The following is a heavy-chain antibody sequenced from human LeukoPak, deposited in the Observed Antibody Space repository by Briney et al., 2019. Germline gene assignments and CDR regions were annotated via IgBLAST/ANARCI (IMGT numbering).Heavy chain of an antibody. D-gene: IGHD3-22*01. CDR2: IYYSGST. V-gene: IGHV4-39*01. CDR1: GGSISSSSYY. CDR3: ARYDSSGYYYFDY. J-gene: IGHJ4*02. Sequence: SETLSLTCTVSGGSISSSSYYWGWIRQPPGKGLEWIGSIYYSGSTYYNPSLKSRVTISVDTSKNQFPLKLSSVTAADTAVYYCARYDSSGYYYFDYWGQGTLVTVSS.